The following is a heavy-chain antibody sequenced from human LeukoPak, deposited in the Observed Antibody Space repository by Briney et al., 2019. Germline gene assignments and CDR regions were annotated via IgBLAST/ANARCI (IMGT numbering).Heavy chain of an antibody. CDR3: ASRYCSSTSCYPRGNYYYYYGMDV. CDR1: GFTFDHYA. D-gene: IGHD2-2*01. Sequence: GGSLRLSCAVSGFTFDHYAMHWVRQAPGKGLQWVASISWNSGTIAYGDSVKGRFTISRDNAKNSLYLQMHSLRSEDTAVYYCASRYCSSTSCYPRGNYYYYYGMDVWGQGTTVTVSS. V-gene: IGHV3-9*01. CDR2: ISWNSGTI. J-gene: IGHJ6*02.